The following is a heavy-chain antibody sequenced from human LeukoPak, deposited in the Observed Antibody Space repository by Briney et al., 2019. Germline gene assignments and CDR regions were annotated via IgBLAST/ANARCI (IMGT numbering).Heavy chain of an antibody. J-gene: IGHJ4*02. V-gene: IGHV3-23*01. Sequence: GGSLRLSCAASGFTFSNYGMSWVRQAPGKGLEWVAGISGSGGSTNYADSVKGRFTISRDNPKNTLFLQMKSLRAEDTAVYFCAKRGVVIRVILVGFHKEAYYFDSWGQGALVTVSS. D-gene: IGHD3-22*01. CDR2: ISGSGGST. CDR3: AKRGVVIRVILVGFHKEAYYFDS. CDR1: GFTFSNYG.